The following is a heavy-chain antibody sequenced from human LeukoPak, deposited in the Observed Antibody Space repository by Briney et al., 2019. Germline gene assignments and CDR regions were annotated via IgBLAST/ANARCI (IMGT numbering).Heavy chain of an antibody. CDR2: IGASGEST. D-gene: IGHD5-24*01. CDR3: AKDIQLST. J-gene: IGHJ3*01. V-gene: IGHV3-23*01. Sequence: GGSLRLPCAASGFPFSVAAMTWVRQAPGKGLEWVSLIGASGESTYYADSVKGRFTISRDNSKNTLSLQMNSLRVEDTAMYFCAKDIQLSTWGLGTMVTVSS. CDR1: GFPFSVAA.